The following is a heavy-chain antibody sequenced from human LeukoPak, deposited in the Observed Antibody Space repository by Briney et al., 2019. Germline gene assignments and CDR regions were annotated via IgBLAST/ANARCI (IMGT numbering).Heavy chain of an antibody. J-gene: IGHJ4*02. CDR1: GGTFSSYA. Sequence: GASVKVSCKASGGTFSSYAISWVRQAPGQGLEWMGWINPNNGDTIYAQKFQDRVKMTRDPSITTAYMELTKLRSDDTAVYYCARPDYDDDDSSGTHDWGQGTLVTVSS. CDR3: ARPDYDDDDSSGTHD. V-gene: IGHV1-2*02. D-gene: IGHD4-17*01. CDR2: INPNNGDT.